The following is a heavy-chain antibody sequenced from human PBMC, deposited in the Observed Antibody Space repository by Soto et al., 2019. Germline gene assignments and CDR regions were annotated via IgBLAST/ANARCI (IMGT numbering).Heavy chain of an antibody. CDR2: ISAYNGNT. CDR1: GYTFTSYG. V-gene: IGHV1-18*04. Sequence: QVQLVQSGAEVKKPGASVKVSCKASGYTFTSYGISWVRQAPGQGLEWMGWISAYNGNTNYAQKLQGRVTMTTDTSTRTAYMELRSLRSDDTAVYYCARDEKGYSSGWYGEYFDYWGQGTLVTVSS. J-gene: IGHJ4*02. CDR3: ARDEKGYSSGWYGEYFDY. D-gene: IGHD6-19*01.